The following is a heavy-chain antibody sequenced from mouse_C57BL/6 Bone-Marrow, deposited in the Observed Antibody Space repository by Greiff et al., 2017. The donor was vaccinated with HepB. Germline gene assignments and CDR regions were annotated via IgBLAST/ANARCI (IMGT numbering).Heavy chain of an antibody. CDR2: IDPETGGT. CDR3: TRGGVTTAVAPFY. CDR1: GYTFTDYE. V-gene: IGHV1-15*01. Sequence: QVQLKQSGAELVRPGASVTLSCKASGYTFTDYEMHWVKQTPVHGLEWIGAIDPETGGTAYNQKFKGKAILTADNSTSTAYMELRSLTSEDSAVYYCTRGGVTTAVAPFYWGRGTTLTVSS. J-gene: IGHJ2*01. D-gene: IGHD1-1*01.